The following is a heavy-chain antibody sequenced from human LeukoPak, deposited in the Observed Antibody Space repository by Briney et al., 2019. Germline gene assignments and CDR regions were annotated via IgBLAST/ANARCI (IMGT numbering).Heavy chain of an antibody. CDR3: AIHPLTYYDSSGYYLNY. D-gene: IGHD3-22*01. CDR1: GYTFTSYG. V-gene: IGHV1-18*01. CDR2: ISAYNGNT. Sequence: ASVKVSCKASGYTFTSYGISWVRQAPGQGLEWMGWISAYNGNTNYAQKLQGRVTMTTDTSTSTAYMELRSLRSEDTAVYYCAIHPLTYYDSSGYYLNYWGQGTLVTVSS. J-gene: IGHJ4*02.